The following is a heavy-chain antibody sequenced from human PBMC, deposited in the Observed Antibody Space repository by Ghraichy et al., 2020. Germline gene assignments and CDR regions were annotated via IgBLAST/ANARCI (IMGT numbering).Heavy chain of an antibody. CDR3: ARGRDYYYGMDV. CDR2: IYSGGST. Sequence: GGSLRLSCAASGFTVSSNYMSWVRQAPGKGLEWGSIIYSGGSTYYADSVKGRFTGSRDNSKNTLYLQMNSLRADDTAVYYCARGRDYYYGMDVWGQGTTVTVSS. CDR1: GFTVSSNY. V-gene: IGHV3-53*01. J-gene: IGHJ6*02.